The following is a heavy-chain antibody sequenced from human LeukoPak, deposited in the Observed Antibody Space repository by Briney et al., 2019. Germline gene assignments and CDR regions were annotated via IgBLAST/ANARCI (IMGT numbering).Heavy chain of an antibody. V-gene: IGHV3-23*01. CDR3: AKGSF. CDR1: GFTLSTSA. Sequence: GGSLRLSCVVSGFTLSTSAMSWVRQAPGKGLEWVSGISESGGSTYYADSVKGRFTSSRDNSKNTLYLQMNNLRAEDTAAYYCAKGSFWGQGTLVTVSS. J-gene: IGHJ4*02. CDR2: ISESGGST. D-gene: IGHD3-10*01.